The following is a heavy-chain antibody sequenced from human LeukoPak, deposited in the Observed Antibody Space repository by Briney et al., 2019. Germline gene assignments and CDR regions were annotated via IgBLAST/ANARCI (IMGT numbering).Heavy chain of an antibody. Sequence: ASVKVSCKASGYTFTSYYMHWVRQAPGQGLEWMGIINPSGGSTSYAQKFQGRVTMTRDMSTSTAYMELSSLRSEDTAVYYCAREYGGWYGEGNFDYWGQGTLVTVSS. J-gene: IGHJ4*02. V-gene: IGHV1-46*01. CDR1: GYTFTSYY. CDR2: INPSGGST. D-gene: IGHD6-19*01. CDR3: AREYGGWYGEGNFDY.